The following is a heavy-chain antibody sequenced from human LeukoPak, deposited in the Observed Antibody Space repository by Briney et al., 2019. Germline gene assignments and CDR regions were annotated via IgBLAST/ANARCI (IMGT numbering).Heavy chain of an antibody. D-gene: IGHD3-10*01. Sequence: ASVKVSCKASGYTFTSYEINWVRQAPGQGLEWMGWINPNSGGTNYAQNFQGWVTMTRDTSISTAYMELSRLRSDDTAVYYCARGAPYYYGSGTPVSHFDYWGQGTLVTVSS. V-gene: IGHV1-2*04. J-gene: IGHJ4*02. CDR2: INPNSGGT. CDR3: ARGAPYYYGSGTPVSHFDY. CDR1: GYTFTSYE.